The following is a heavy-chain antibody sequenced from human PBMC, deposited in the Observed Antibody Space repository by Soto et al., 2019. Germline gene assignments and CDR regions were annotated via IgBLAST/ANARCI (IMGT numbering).Heavy chain of an antibody. CDR1: GFTFSSYA. D-gene: IGHD2-21*02. J-gene: IGHJ6*02. V-gene: IGHV3-23*01. Sequence: GGSLRLSCAASGFTFSSYAMSWVRQAPGKGLEWVSAISGSGDSTYYADSVKGRFTISRDNSKNTLYLQMNSLRAEDTAVYYCAKDAYCGGDCYLYYYYYGMDVWGQGTTVTVSS. CDR3: AKDAYCGGDCYLYYYYYGMDV. CDR2: ISGSGDST.